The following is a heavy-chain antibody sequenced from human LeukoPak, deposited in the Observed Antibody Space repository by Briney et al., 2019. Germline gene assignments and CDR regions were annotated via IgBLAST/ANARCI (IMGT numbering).Heavy chain of an antibody. Sequence: PSETLSLTCTVSGASISSSSSYWGWIRQPPGKGLEWIGNIFYSGSTYYNPSLKSRVTISGDTSKNQFSLKLRSVTAADTAVYYCARGLLGYCSADSCYRPFDFWGQGTLVPVSS. CDR1: GASISSSSSY. D-gene: IGHD2-15*01. CDR2: IFYSGST. CDR3: ARGLLGYCSADSCYRPFDF. V-gene: IGHV4-39*07. J-gene: IGHJ4*02.